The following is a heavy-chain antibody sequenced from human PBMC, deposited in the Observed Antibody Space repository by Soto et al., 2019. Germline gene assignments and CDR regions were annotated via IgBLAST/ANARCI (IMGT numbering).Heavy chain of an antibody. CDR3: TREDYYDSSGYSPFDY. J-gene: IGHJ4*02. CDR1: GFTFGDYA. Sequence: PGGSLRLSCTASGFTFGDYAMSWFRQAPGKGLEWVGFIRSKAYGGTTEYAASVKGRFTISRDDSKSIAYLQMNSLKTEDTAVYYCTREDYYDSSGYSPFDYWGQGTLVTVS. CDR2: IRSKAYGGTT. D-gene: IGHD3-22*01. V-gene: IGHV3-49*03.